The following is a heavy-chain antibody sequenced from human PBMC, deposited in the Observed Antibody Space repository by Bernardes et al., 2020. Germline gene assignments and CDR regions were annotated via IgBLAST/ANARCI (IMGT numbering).Heavy chain of an antibody. D-gene: IGHD6-25*01. V-gene: IGHV4-59*08. CDR2: ISYKSNT. J-gene: IGHJ4*02. Sequence: SETLSLTCTVSGVSISPFYLSWIRQSPEMRLEWIGYISYKSNTHYNPSPSGRVSISLETSKTQFSLNLNSVTAADAATYYCARFSGAGVGYNFDSWCKGTLVTVSS. CDR3: ARFSGAGVGYNFDS. CDR1: GVSISPFY.